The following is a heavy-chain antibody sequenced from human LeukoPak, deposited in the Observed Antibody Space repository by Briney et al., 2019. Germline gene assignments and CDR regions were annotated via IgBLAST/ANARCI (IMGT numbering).Heavy chain of an antibody. CDR2: ISGSGGST. J-gene: IGHJ3*02. CDR3: AKEVRSGKQWLVSSFDAFDI. D-gene: IGHD6-19*01. Sequence: GGSLRLSCAASGFTFSSYAMSWVRQAPGEGLEWVSAISGSGGSTYYADSVKGRFTISRDNSKNTLYLQMNSLRAEDTAVYYCAKEVRSGKQWLVSSFDAFDIWGQGTMVTVSS. CDR1: GFTFSSYA. V-gene: IGHV3-23*01.